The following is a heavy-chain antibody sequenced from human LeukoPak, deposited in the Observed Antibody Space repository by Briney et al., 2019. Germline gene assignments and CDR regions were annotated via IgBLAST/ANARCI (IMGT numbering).Heavy chain of an antibody. Sequence: PGGSLRLSCAASGFTFSSYAMSWVRQAPGKGLEWVSAISGSGGSTYYADSVKGRFTISRDNSKNTVFLHMNSLRAEDTAMYYCARGDDSGYYDYFDYWGQGALVTVSS. V-gene: IGHV3-23*01. CDR3: ARGDDSGYYDYFDY. CDR1: GFTFSSYA. CDR2: ISGSGGST. D-gene: IGHD3-22*01. J-gene: IGHJ4*02.